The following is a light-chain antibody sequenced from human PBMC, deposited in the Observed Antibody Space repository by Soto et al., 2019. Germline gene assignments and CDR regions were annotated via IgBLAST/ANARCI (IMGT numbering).Light chain of an antibody. CDR2: GAS. CDR3: QQLNAYPLT. Sequence: VLSASVGDRVTITCRASQGTSSYLACVQQKPGRAPKLIIYGASTLQSGVPARFSGSGSGTDFPLTISNLQPEDFATYYCQQLNAYPLTFGQGTRLA. V-gene: IGKV1-9*01. CDR1: QGTSSY. J-gene: IGKJ5*01.